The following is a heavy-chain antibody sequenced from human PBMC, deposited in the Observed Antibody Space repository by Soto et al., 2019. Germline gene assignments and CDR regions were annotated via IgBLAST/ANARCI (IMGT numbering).Heavy chain of an antibody. CDR3: AKDSGHSSSWSNY. D-gene: IGHD6-13*01. V-gene: IGHV3-23*01. Sequence: GGSLRLSCAASGFTFSIYAMSWVRQAPGKGLEWVSGISGSGGSTYYADSVKGRFTISRDNSKNTLYLQMNSLRGEDTAVYYCAKDSGHSSSWSNYWGQGTLVTVSS. CDR2: ISGSGGST. J-gene: IGHJ4*02. CDR1: GFTFSIYA.